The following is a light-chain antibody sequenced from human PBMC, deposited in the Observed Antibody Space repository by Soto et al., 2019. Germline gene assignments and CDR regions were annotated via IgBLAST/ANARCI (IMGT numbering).Light chain of an antibody. Sequence: DTQMTQSPSTLSAAVGDRVTITCRASQSISNWLAWYQQKPGKAPKLLIYKASSLESGVPSRFRGSGSGTEFTLPISSLQPDDFATYYCQQYNGNMYTFGQGTKLEIK. V-gene: IGKV1-5*03. CDR3: QQYNGNMYT. CDR2: KAS. J-gene: IGKJ2*01. CDR1: QSISNW.